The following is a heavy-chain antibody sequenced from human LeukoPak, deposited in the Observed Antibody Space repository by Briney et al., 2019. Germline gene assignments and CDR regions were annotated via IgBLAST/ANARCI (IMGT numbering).Heavy chain of an antibody. V-gene: IGHV3-33*01. J-gene: IGHJ4*02. D-gene: IGHD4-23*01. CDR2: IWYDGSNK. Sequence: GRSLRLPCAASGFTFSSYGMHWVRQAPGKGLEWVAVIWYDGSNKYYADSVKGRFTISRDNSKNTLYLQMNSLRAEDTAVYYCARDGDYGGNSLDYWGQGTLVTVSS. CDR1: GFTFSSYG. CDR3: ARDGDYGGNSLDY.